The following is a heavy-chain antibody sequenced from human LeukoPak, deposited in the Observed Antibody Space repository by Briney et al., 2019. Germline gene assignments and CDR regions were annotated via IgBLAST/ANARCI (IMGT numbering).Heavy chain of an antibody. V-gene: IGHV3-48*04. CDR1: RFTFSSYG. D-gene: IGHD3-22*01. Sequence: GGSLRLSCAASRFTFSSYGMIWVRQAPGKGLEWVSYISGSSNTIYYADSVKGRFTISRDNAKNSLYLQMNSLRAEDTAVYYCARDGPYYDSSGYPSWGQGTLVTVSS. J-gene: IGHJ4*02. CDR3: ARDGPYYDSSGYPS. CDR2: ISGSSNTI.